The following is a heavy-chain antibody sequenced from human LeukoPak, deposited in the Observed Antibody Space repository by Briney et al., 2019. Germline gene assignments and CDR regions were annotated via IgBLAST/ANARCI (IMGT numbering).Heavy chain of an antibody. Sequence: GGSLRLSCAASGFTVSSNYMSWVRQAPGKGLEWVSVIYSGGSTYYADSVKGRFTISRHNSKNTLYLQMNSLRAEDTAVYYCASLTPYYYDSSGPALDYYYGMDVWGQGTTVTVSS. V-gene: IGHV3-53*04. CDR3: ASLTPYYYDSSGPALDYYYGMDV. CDR2: IYSGGST. J-gene: IGHJ6*02. CDR1: GFTVSSNY. D-gene: IGHD3-22*01.